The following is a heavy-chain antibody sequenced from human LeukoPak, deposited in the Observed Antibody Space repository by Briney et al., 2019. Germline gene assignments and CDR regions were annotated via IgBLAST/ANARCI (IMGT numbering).Heavy chain of an antibody. J-gene: IGHJ4*02. V-gene: IGHV3-11*01. CDR3: AKDMVRGVIIKVFDY. CDR2: ISSSGSTI. D-gene: IGHD3-10*01. CDR1: GFTFSDYY. Sequence: GGSLRLSCAASGFTFSDYYMSWIRQAPGKGLEWVSYISSSGSTIYYADSVKGRFTISRDNAKNSLYLQMNSLRAEDTAVYYCAKDMVRGVIIKVFDYWGQGTLVTVSS.